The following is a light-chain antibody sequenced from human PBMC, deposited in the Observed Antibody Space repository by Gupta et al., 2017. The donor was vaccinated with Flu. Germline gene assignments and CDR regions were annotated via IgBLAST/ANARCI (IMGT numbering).Light chain of an antibody. CDR1: TSDVGGYDD. CDR2: DVT. J-gene: IGLJ2*01. Sequence: QSALTQPASVSWSPGQSITISCTGITSDVGGYDDVSWYRQHPGKAPKLMIYDVTNLPAGVSNRFSGSKSGNTASLTISCLHAEDDADYYCSAYITTTLDVAFGGGTKLTVL. CDR3: SAYITTTLDVA. V-gene: IGLV2-14*03.